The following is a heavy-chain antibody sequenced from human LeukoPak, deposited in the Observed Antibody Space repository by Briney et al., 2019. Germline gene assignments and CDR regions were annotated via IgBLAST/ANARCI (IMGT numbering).Heavy chain of an antibody. CDR1: GYTFTGYY. J-gene: IGHJ5*02. V-gene: IGHV1-2*02. D-gene: IGHD1-1*01. CDR2: INPNSGGT. CDR3: AREVQLEALRVGWFDP. Sequence: GASVKVSCKASGYTFTGYYMHWVRQAPGQGLEWMGWINPNSGGTNYAQEFQGRVTMTRDTSISTAYMELSRLRFDDTAVYYCAREVQLEALRVGWFDPWGQGTLVTVSS.